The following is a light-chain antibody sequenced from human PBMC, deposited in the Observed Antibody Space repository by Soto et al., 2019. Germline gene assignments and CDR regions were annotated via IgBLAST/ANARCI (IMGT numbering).Light chain of an antibody. CDR1: SSDVGGSNY. CDR2: DVS. Sequence: QSVLTQPASVSGSPGQSITISCTGTSSDVGGSNYVSWYQQLPGKAPKLMIYDVSDRPSGVSNRFSGSKSGNTASLTISGLQAEDEADYYCGSYTCSSLYVFGTGTKVT. V-gene: IGLV2-14*01. J-gene: IGLJ1*01. CDR3: GSYTCSSLYV.